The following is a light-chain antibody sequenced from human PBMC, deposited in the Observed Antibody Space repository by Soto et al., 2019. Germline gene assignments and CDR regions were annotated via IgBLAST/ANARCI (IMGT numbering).Light chain of an antibody. J-gene: IGLJ2*01. CDR2: SNN. CDR1: SPNIGSNT. Sequence: QLVLTQPPSASGTPGQRVTISCSGSSPNIGSNTVNWYQQLPGTAPKLLIYSNNQRPSGVPDRFSGSKSGTSASLAISGLQSEDEADYYCAAWDDSLNGLFGGGTKVTVL. CDR3: AAWDDSLNGL. V-gene: IGLV1-44*01.